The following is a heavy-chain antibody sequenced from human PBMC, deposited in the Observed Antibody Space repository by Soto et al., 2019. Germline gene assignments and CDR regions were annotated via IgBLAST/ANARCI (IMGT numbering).Heavy chain of an antibody. V-gene: IGHV1-18*01. J-gene: IGHJ4*02. D-gene: IGHD3-10*01. CDR2: ISGFNGQT. CDR1: GYTFDSHG. CDR3: ARVDPRGVAVVRDY. Sequence: QVQLVQSGPEVKKPGASVKVSCKASGYTFDSHGFSWVRQAPGQGLEWMGWISGFNGQTNYALKFQGRVTLTTDTSTSTAYMELRSLRSDDTAVYFCARVDPRGVAVVRDYWGQGTLVTVSS.